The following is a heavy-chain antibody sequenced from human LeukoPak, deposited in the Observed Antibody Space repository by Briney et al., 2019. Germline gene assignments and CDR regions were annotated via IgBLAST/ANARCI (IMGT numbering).Heavy chain of an antibody. Sequence: PSETLSLTCTVSGCSISNNNYYWGWIRQPPGKGLEWIGTIYYSGSTYYNPSLKSRVTISVDTSRNQFSLKLSSVTAADTAVYYCARRSYYDSSGYYYYWGQGTLVTVSS. CDR2: IYYSGST. CDR1: GCSISNNNYY. J-gene: IGHJ4*02. D-gene: IGHD3-22*01. V-gene: IGHV4-39*01. CDR3: ARRSYYDSSGYYYY.